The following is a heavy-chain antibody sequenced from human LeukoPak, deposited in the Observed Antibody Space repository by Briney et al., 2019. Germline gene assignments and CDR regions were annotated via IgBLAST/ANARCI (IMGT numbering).Heavy chain of an antibody. J-gene: IGHJ4*02. CDR1: GFTFSSYA. Sequence: GRSLRLSCAASGFTFSSYAMHWVRRAPGKGLEWVAVISYDGSNKYYADSVKGRFTISRDNSKNTLYLQMNSLRAEDTAVYYCARDRVGATDYFDYWGQGTLVTVSS. D-gene: IGHD1-26*01. CDR3: ARDRVGATDYFDY. CDR2: ISYDGSNK. V-gene: IGHV3-30-3*01.